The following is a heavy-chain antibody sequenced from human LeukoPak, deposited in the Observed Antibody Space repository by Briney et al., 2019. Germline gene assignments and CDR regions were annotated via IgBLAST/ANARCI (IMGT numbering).Heavy chain of an antibody. Sequence: SETLSLTCTVSGGSISSGSYYWSWIRQPAGKGLEWIGRIYTSGSTDYNPSLKSRVTISVDTSKNQFSLKLSSVTAADTAVYYCARDPLRYFDWLGMDVWGKGTTVTVSS. CDR3: ARDPLRYFDWLGMDV. CDR2: IYTSGST. J-gene: IGHJ6*04. V-gene: IGHV4-61*02. D-gene: IGHD3-9*01. CDR1: GGSISSGSYY.